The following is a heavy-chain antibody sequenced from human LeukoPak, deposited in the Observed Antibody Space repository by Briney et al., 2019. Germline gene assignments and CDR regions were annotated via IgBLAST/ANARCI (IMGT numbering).Heavy chain of an antibody. Sequence: GGSLRLSCSASGFIFSSSAMHWVRQAPGKGLEYVSAISDSGGSTYYADSVKGRFTISRDNSKNTLHLQMSGLRAEDTAVYYCVKATTGTTKGWFDPWGQGTLVTVSS. V-gene: IGHV3-64D*06. CDR3: VKATTGTTKGWFDP. J-gene: IGHJ5*02. CDR1: GFIFSSSA. D-gene: IGHD1-1*01. CDR2: ISDSGGST.